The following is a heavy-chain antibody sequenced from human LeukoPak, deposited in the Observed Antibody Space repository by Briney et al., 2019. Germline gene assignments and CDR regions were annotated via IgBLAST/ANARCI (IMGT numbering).Heavy chain of an antibody. CDR3: ARRKGDGYNSPFDY. CDR1: GYSFPNYW. J-gene: IGHJ4*02. V-gene: IGHV5-51*01. D-gene: IGHD5-24*01. Sequence: SRESLKISCKGSGYSFPNYWIGWVRQMPGQGLEWMGIIYPADSDTRYSPSFQGQVTISADKSINTAYLQWTSLKASDTAMYYCARRKGDGYNSPFDYWGQGTLVTVSS. CDR2: IYPADSDT.